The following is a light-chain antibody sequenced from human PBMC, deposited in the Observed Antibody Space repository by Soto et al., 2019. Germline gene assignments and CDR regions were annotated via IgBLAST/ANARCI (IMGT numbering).Light chain of an antibody. CDR2: EGT. CDR1: SSDVVNDLL. Sequence: QSALTQPASVSGSPGQSITISCTGTSSDVVNDLLVSWYQQQPGKAPKLMIYEGTKRPAGVSDRFSGSKSGNTASLTISGLQAEDEADYFCFSYTASDLWVFGGGTQLTVL. V-gene: IGLV2-23*01. J-gene: IGLJ3*02. CDR3: FSYTASDLWV.